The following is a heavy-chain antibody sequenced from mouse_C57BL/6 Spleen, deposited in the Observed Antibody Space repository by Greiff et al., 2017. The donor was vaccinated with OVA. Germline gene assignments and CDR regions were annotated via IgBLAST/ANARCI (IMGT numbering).Heavy chain of an antibody. CDR3: ARDYGSSYGFAY. CDR1: GYTFTSYW. V-gene: IGHV1-52*01. D-gene: IGHD1-1*01. CDR2: IDPSDSET. J-gene: IGHJ3*01. Sequence: VQLQQPGAELVRPGSSVKLSCKASGYTFTSYWMHWVKQRPIQGLEWIGNIDPSDSETHYNQKFKDKATLTVDKSSSTAYMQLSSLTSEDSAVYYCARDYGSSYGFAYWGKGTLVTVSA.